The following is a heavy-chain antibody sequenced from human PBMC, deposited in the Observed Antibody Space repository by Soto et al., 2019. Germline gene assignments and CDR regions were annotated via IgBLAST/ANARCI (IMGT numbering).Heavy chain of an antibody. CDR2: FDPEDGET. D-gene: IGHD3-10*01. J-gene: IGHJ4*02. V-gene: IGHV1-24*01. CDR1: GYTLTELS. CDR3: ARDPFTMVRGVIPYFDY. Sequence: ASVKVSCKASGYTLTELSMHWVRQAPGKRLEWMGGFDPEDGETIYAQKFQGRVTITRDTSASTAYMELSSLRSEDTAVYYCARDPFTMVRGVIPYFDYWGQGTLVTVSS.